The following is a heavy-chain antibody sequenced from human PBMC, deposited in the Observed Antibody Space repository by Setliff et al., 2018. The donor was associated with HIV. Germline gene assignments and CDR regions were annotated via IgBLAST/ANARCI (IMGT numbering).Heavy chain of an antibody. J-gene: IGHJ5*02. CDR1: GGSLGGYY. CDR3: ARDRSNYGSGSSAYNWFDP. D-gene: IGHD3-10*01. CDR2: IFASGTT. Sequence: PSETLSLTCTVSGGSLGGYYWSWIRQPAGKRLEWIGRIFASGTTNYNPSLKSRVSMSIDTSKDQFSLNLNSVTAADTAVYFCARDRSNYGSGSSAYNWFDPW. V-gene: IGHV4-4*07.